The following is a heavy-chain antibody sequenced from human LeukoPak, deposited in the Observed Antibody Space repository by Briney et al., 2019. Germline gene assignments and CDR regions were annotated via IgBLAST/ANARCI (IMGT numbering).Heavy chain of an antibody. V-gene: IGHV4-59*01. J-gene: IGHJ4*02. CDR2: IYYSGST. CDR3: ARGYSGSYGRFDY. CDR1: GGSISSYY. D-gene: IGHD1-26*01. Sequence: SETLSLTCTVSGGSISSYYWSWIRQPPGKGLEWIGYIYYSGSTSYNPSLKSRVTISVDTSKNQFSLKLSSVTAADTAVYYCARGYSGSYGRFDYWGQGTLVTVSS.